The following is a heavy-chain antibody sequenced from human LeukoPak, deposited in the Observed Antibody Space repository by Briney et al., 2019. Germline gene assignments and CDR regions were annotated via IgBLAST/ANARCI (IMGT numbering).Heavy chain of an antibody. CDR1: GASISGHC. CDR2: IYHSGGT. V-gene: IGHV4-59*11. J-gene: IGHJ2*01. CDR3: ARERVDFDL. Sequence: SETLSLTCSVSGASISGHCWSWIRQPPGKGLEWIGYIYHSGGTTYNPSLKSRVTISVDTSKNQFSLKLFSVTAADSAVYYCARERVDFDLWGRGTLVTVST.